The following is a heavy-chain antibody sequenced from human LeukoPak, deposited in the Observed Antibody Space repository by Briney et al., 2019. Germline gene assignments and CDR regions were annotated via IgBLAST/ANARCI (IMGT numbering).Heavy chain of an antibody. V-gene: IGHV4-59*01. J-gene: IGHJ4*02. D-gene: IGHD6-19*01. CDR1: GGSISSYY. Sequence: SSETLSLTCTVSGGSISSYYRSWIRQPPGKGLEWIGYIYYSGSTNYNPSLKSRVTISVDTSKNQFSLKLSSVTAADTAVYYCARLSTQWLTLRWAFDYWGQGTLVTVSS. CDR2: IYYSGST. CDR3: ARLSTQWLTLRWAFDY.